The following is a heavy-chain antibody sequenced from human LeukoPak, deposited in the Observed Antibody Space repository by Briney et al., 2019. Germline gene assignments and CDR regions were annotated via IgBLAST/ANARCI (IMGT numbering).Heavy chain of an antibody. V-gene: IGHV3-11*04. CDR2: ISSRSSNK. Sequence: GGSLRLSCAASGFTFSNYYMSWIRQAPGKGLVWVSYISSRSSNKEYADSVKGRFTISRDNSKNSLFLQMDSLRAEDSAIYYCAREGWDLNALDIWGQGTMVTVSP. D-gene: IGHD1-26*01. CDR1: GFTFSNYY. J-gene: IGHJ3*02. CDR3: AREGWDLNALDI.